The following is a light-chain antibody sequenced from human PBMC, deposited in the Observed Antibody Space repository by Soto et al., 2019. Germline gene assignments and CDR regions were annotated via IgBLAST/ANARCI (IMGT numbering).Light chain of an antibody. Sequence: QAVVTQPASVSGSPGQSITISCTGTSSDVGSHNFVSWYQQRPGKAPKLMIFEVTKRPSGVSSRFSASKSGNTASLTISWVQAEDEADYYCCSYAGTTTWVFGGGTKLTVL. CDR2: EVT. CDR3: CSYAGTTTWV. V-gene: IGLV2-23*02. CDR1: SSDVGSHNF. J-gene: IGLJ3*02.